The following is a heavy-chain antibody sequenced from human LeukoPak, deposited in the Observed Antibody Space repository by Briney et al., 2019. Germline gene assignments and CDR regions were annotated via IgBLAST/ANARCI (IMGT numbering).Heavy chain of an antibody. Sequence: SETLSPTCTVSGGSISSYYWSWIRQPPGKGLEWIGYIYYSGSTNYNPSLKSRVTISVDTSKNQFSLKLGSVTAADTAVYYCARDRGSGDYDYWGQGTLVIVSS. V-gene: IGHV4-59*12. CDR3: ARDRGSGDYDY. CDR2: IYYSGST. J-gene: IGHJ4*02. CDR1: GGSISSYY. D-gene: IGHD3-16*01.